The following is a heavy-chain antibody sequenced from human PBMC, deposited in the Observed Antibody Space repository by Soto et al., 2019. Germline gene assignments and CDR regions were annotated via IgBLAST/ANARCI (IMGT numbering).Heavy chain of an antibody. CDR3: AGKRTPLGYFDY. CDR1: GGSFSGYY. D-gene: IGHD7-27*01. Sequence: SETLSLTCAVYGGSFSGYYWSWIRQPPGKGLEWIGEINHSGSTNYNPSLKSRVTISVDTSKNQFSLKLSSVTAADTAVYYCAGKRTPLGYFDYWGQGTLVTVSS. J-gene: IGHJ4*02. V-gene: IGHV4-34*01. CDR2: INHSGST.